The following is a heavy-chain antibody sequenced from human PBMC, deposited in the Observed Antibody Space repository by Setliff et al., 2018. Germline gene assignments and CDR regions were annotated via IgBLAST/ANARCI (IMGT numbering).Heavy chain of an antibody. Sequence: GGSLRVSCAASGFTFSSYAMHWVRQAPGKGLEYVSAISSNGGSTYYANSVKGRFTISRDNSKNTLYLQMGSLRAEDMAVYYCARYVDIVARGYYYYYMDVWGKGTTVTVSS. J-gene: IGHJ6*03. V-gene: IGHV3-64*01. D-gene: IGHD5-12*01. CDR1: GFTFSSYA. CDR3: ARYVDIVARGYYYYYMDV. CDR2: ISSNGGST.